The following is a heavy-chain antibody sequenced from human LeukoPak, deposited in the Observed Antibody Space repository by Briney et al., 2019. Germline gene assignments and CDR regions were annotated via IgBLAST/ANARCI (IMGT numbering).Heavy chain of an antibody. CDR2: ISGTTGRT. Sequence: GGSLRLSCATSGFTFTSHAMTWVRQAPGKGLEWVSGISGTTGRTFYGDPVKGRFTASRATSRATLYLQINSLRGEDAAVYFCARVACGTECYYRLDVWGQGSTVTVSS. CDR3: ARVACGTECYYRLDV. D-gene: IGHD2-21*01. V-gene: IGHV3-23*01. CDR1: GFTFTSHA. J-gene: IGHJ6*02.